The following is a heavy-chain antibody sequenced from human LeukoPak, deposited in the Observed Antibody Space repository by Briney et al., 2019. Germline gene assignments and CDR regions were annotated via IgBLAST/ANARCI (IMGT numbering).Heavy chain of an antibody. V-gene: IGHV4-39*01. D-gene: IGHD3-3*01. CDR1: GGSISSSSYY. CDR3: ASDRPSSSGITIFGVVNHYYGMDV. CDR2: IYYSGST. Sequence: SETLSLTCTVSGGSISSSSYYWGWIRQPPGKGLEWIGSIYYSGSTYYNPSLKCRVTMSVDTSKNQFSLKLSSVTAADTAVYYCASDRPSSSGITIFGVVNHYYGMDVWGQGTTVTVSS. J-gene: IGHJ6*02.